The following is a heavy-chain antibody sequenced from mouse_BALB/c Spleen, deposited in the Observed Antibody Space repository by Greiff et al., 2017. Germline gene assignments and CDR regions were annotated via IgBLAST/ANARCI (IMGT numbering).Heavy chain of an antibody. D-gene: IGHD1-2*01. J-gene: IGHJ3*01. CDR2: ISYDGSN. Sequence: DVKLQESGPGLVKPSQSLSLTCSVTGYPITSGYYWNWIRQFPGNKLEWMGYISYDGSNNYNPSLKNRISITRDTSKNQFFLKLNSVTTEDTATYYCARTLLRLGFAYWGQGTLVTVSA. CDR3: ARTLLRLGFAY. CDR1: GYPITSGYY. V-gene: IGHV3-6*02.